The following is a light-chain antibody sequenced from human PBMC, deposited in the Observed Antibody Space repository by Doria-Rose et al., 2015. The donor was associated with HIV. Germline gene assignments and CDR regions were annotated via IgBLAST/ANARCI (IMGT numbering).Light chain of an antibody. V-gene: IGKV3-20*01. CDR1: QSFSSTY. CDR3: HQYGTSWT. J-gene: IGKJ1*01. CDR2: DGS. Sequence: EIVMTQSPGTLSLSPGERATLSCRVSQSFSSTYLAWYQQKPGQAPSLLIYDGSTRATGIPDRFSASGSGTDFTLTINRLEPEDFALYYCHQYGTSWTFGQGTKVE.